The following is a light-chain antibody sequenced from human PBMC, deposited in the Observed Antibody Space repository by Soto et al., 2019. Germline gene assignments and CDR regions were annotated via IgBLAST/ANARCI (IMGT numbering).Light chain of an antibody. CDR2: AAS. CDR1: QSISNY. CDR3: QQSFNART. J-gene: IGKJ1*01. V-gene: IGKV1-39*01. Sequence: DIQMTQSPSSLSASVGDRVTITCRASQSISNYLNWYQQKPGKAPKLLIYAASSLQSGVPSRFSGSGSETGFTLTISSLQPEDSATYYCQQSFNARTFGQGTQVEIK.